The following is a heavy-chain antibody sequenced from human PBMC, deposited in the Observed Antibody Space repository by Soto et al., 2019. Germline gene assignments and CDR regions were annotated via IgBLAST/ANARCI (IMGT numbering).Heavy chain of an antibody. CDR3: AKETTPYKDSSSEC. J-gene: IGHJ4*02. V-gene: IGHV3-23*01. Sequence: PGGSLRLSCAASGFIFISYAMSWFRQAPWKGLEWVSAISGSGGSTYYAGSVKGRFTISRDNSKNTLYLQMNSLRAEDTAVYYCAKETTPYKDSSSECWGKGTLLTLSS. CDR2: ISGSGGST. D-gene: IGHD6-13*01. CDR1: GFIFISYA.